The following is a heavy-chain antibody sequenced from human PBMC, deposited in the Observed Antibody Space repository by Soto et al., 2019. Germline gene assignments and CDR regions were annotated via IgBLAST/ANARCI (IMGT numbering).Heavy chain of an antibody. CDR2: IIPMFRTT. Sequence: QVQLVQSGAEVKKPGSSVKVSCKXSGGSFSGQRVSXVRQAPGQRLEWMGGIIPMFRTTNYARKFQGRLTITADGSTNTASMELTSLTSEDTAIYYCANEPNWGQGTLVTVSS. CDR3: ANEPN. J-gene: IGHJ4*02. V-gene: IGHV1-69*01. CDR1: GGSFSGQR.